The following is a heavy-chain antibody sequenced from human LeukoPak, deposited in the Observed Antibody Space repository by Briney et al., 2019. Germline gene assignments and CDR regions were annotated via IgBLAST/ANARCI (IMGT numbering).Heavy chain of an antibody. CDR3: ATDRNSGKYYDY. J-gene: IGHJ4*02. D-gene: IGHD1-26*01. CDR1: GFTFSNYA. Sequence: GGSLRLSCAASGFTFSNYAMSWVRQAPGKGLEWVSAISGGGGSTYYADSVRGWFTVSRDNAKNTLYLQMDSLRAEDTAVYYCATDRNSGKYYDYWGQGTLVTVSS. CDR2: ISGGGGST. V-gene: IGHV3-23*01.